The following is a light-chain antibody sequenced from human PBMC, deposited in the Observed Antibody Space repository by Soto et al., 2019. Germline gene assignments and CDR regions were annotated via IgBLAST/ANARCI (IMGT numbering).Light chain of an antibody. CDR2: WAS. V-gene: IGKV4-1*01. Sequence: DIVMTQSPDSLAVSLGERATINCKSSQNVLYSSNNKNQLAWYQQKPGQPPKLLIYWASTRESGVTDRFSGSGSGTDFILTISSLQAEDVAVYYCQKYYSPPLTFGGGTTVEIK. J-gene: IGKJ4*01. CDR3: QKYYSPPLT. CDR1: QNVLYSSNNKNQ.